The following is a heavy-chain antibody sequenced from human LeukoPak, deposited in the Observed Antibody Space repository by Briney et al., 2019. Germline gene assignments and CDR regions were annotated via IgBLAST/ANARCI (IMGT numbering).Heavy chain of an antibody. CDR3: ARSRRPFYSGYVPSSFDY. J-gene: IGHJ4*02. CDR1: GYTFTSYG. CDR2: ISAYNGNT. V-gene: IGHV1-18*01. D-gene: IGHD5-12*01. Sequence: ASVKVSCKASGYTFTSYGISWVRQAPGQGLEWMGWISAYNGNTNYAQKLQGRVTMTTDTSTSTAYMELRSLRSDDTAVYYCARSRRPFYSGYVPSSFDYWGQGTLVTVSS.